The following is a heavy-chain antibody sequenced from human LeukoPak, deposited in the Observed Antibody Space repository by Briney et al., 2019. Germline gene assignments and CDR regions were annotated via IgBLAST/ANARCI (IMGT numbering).Heavy chain of an antibody. J-gene: IGHJ4*02. CDR3: ARGRMGSGGFDY. Sequence: SETLSLTCAVYGGSFSGYYWSWIRQPPGKGLEWIGEINHSGSTNYNPSLKSRVTISVDTSKNQFSLKLSSVTAADTAVYYWARGRMGSGGFDYWGQGTLVTVSS. V-gene: IGHV4-34*01. CDR2: INHSGST. CDR1: GGSFSGYY. D-gene: IGHD3-10*01.